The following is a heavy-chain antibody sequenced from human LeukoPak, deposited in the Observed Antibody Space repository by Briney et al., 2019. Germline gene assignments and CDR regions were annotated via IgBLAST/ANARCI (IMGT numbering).Heavy chain of an antibody. Sequence: QTGGSPRLSCAASGFTFSSYAMSWVRQAPGKGLEWVSTISDNGGSTYYADSVKGRFTISRDNSKNTLYLQMNILRAEDTAVYYCAKPPPDSSSWLFDYWGQGALVTVSS. D-gene: IGHD6-13*01. CDR1: GFTFSSYA. CDR3: AKPPPDSSSWLFDY. CDR2: ISDNGGST. J-gene: IGHJ4*02. V-gene: IGHV3-23*01.